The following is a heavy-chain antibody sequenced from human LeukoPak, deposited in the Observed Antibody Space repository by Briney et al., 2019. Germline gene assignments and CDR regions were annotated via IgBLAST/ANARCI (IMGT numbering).Heavy chain of an antibody. V-gene: IGHV3-23*01. Sequence: GGSLRLPCAASGFTVSSYAMSWVRQAPGKGLEWVSAISGSGGSTYYADSVKGRFTISRDNSKNTLYLQMNSLRAEDTAVYYCAKDKGIVTAIPFDYWGQGTLVTVSS. D-gene: IGHD2-21*02. J-gene: IGHJ4*02. CDR3: AKDKGIVTAIPFDY. CDR1: GFTVSSYA. CDR2: ISGSGGST.